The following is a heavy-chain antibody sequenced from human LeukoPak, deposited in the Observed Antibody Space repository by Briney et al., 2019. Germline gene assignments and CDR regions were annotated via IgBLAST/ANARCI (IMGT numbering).Heavy chain of an antibody. D-gene: IGHD1-26*01. CDR2: LSTSSSYI. V-gene: IGHV3-21*01. CDR1: GFTFSHYS. J-gene: IGHJ4*02. Sequence: GGSLRLSCAASGFTFSHYSMNWVRQAPGKGLEWVSSLSTSSSYIYYADSVKGRFTVSRDNAKNSLYLQMDSLRAEDTAVYYCARVFSGTYLNYHHFDYWGQGTLVTVSS. CDR3: ARVFSGTYLNYHHFDY.